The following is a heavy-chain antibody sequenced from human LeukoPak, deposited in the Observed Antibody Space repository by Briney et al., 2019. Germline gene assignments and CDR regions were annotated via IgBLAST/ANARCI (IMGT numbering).Heavy chain of an antibody. CDR3: ARGGWWDRRPYYFDD. CDR2: ISSSSSTI. CDR1: RFTFSSYS. Sequence: GGSLRLSCAASRFTFSSYSMNWVRQAPGKGLEWVSYISSSSSTIYYADSVKGRFTISRDNAKNSLYLQMNSLRAEDTAVYYCARGGWWDRRPYYFDDWGQGTLVTVSS. J-gene: IGHJ4*02. V-gene: IGHV3-48*01. D-gene: IGHD2-15*01.